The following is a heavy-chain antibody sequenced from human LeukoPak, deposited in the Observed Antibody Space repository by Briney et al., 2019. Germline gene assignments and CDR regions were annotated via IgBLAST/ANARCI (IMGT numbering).Heavy chain of an antibody. CDR2: IIPIFATT. J-gene: IGHJ3*01. CDR3: ARESRYCIGDSCYPNAFGV. Sequence: ASVKVSCKASGGTFSSYAINWVRQAPGQGLEWMGRIIPIFATTNYAQKFQARVTITTDESTNTAYMELSSLRSEDTAMYYCARESRYCIGDSCYPNAFGVWGQGTMVTISS. V-gene: IGHV1-69*05. D-gene: IGHD2-15*01. CDR1: GGTFSSYA.